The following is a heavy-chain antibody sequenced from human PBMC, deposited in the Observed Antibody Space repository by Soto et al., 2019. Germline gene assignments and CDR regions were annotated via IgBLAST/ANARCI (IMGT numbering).Heavy chain of an antibody. V-gene: IGHV1-18*01. J-gene: IGHJ5*02. Sequence: SVKVSCKTSGYTFSNYGITWGRQAPGQPLEWLGWISLYSDGTNYAQKFQGRVSMTTDTSTTTAYMELRSLRSDDTAVYYCARVVPGAEAWFGPWGQGTLVTVSS. CDR2: ISLYSDGT. CDR3: ARVVPGAEAWFGP. CDR1: GYTFSNYG. D-gene: IGHD2-2*01.